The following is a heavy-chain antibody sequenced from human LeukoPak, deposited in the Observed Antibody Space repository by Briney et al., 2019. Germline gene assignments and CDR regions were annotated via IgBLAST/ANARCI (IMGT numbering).Heavy chain of an antibody. D-gene: IGHD4-17*01. V-gene: IGHV4-4*07. CDR2: IYTSGST. Sequence: KPSETLSLTCTVSGGSISSYYWSWIRQPAGKGLEWIGRIYTSGSTNYNPSLKSRVTMSVDTSKNQFSLKLSSVTAADTAVYYCAREVGHGTTVTTYYYYGMDVWGKGTTVTVSS. J-gene: IGHJ6*04. CDR3: AREVGHGTTVTTYYYYGMDV. CDR1: GGSISSYY.